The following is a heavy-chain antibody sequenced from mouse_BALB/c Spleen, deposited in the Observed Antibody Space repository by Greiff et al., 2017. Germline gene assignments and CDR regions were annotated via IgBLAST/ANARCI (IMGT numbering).Heavy chain of an antibody. Sequence: EVQVVESGGGLVKPGGSLKLSCAASGFAFSSYDMSWVRQTPEKRLEWVAYISSGGGSTYYPDTVKGRFTISRDNAKNTLYLQMSSLKSEDTAMYYCASPYYRYDWFAYWGQGTLVTVSA. CDR3: ASPYYRYDWFAY. CDR2: ISSGGGST. CDR1: GFAFSSYD. D-gene: IGHD2-14*01. J-gene: IGHJ3*01. V-gene: IGHV5-12-1*01.